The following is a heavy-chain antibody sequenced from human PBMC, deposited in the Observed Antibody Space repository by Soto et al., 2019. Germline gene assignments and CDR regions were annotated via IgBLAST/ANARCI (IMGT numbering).Heavy chain of an antibody. D-gene: IGHD4-17*01. CDR3: AREPHDYGDYCFFDY. V-gene: IGHV4-34*01. Sequence: SETLSLTCAVYGGSFSGYYWSWIRQPPGKGLEWIGEINHSGSTNYNPSLKSRVTISVDTSKNQFSLKLSSVTAADTAVYYCAREPHDYGDYCFFDYWGQGTLVTVSS. CDR1: GGSFSGYY. CDR2: INHSGST. J-gene: IGHJ4*02.